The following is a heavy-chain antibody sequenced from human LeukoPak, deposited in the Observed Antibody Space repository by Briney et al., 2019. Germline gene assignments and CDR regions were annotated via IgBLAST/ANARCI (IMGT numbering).Heavy chain of an antibody. Sequence: GGSLRLSCAASGFTFISYSMNWVRQAPGKGLEWVSSISSSSYIYYADSLKGRFTISRDNAKNSLYLQMNSLRAEDTAVYYCARDRIIYGDYGDAFDTWGQGTMVTVSS. CDR3: ARDRIIYGDYGDAFDT. CDR2: ISSSSYI. D-gene: IGHD4-17*01. J-gene: IGHJ3*02. CDR1: GFTFISYS. V-gene: IGHV3-21*01.